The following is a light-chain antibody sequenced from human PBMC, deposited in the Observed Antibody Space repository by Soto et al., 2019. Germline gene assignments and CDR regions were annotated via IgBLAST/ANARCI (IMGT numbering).Light chain of an antibody. V-gene: IGKV3-20*01. J-gene: IGKJ5*01. Sequence: EIVLTQSPGTLSLSPGERATLSCRASQSVSSSYLAWYQQKPGQAPRLLIYGASSRATGIPDRFSGSGSGTDFTLTISRLEPEDFGVYYCQQYGSSPPLTFGQGTRREIK. CDR1: QSVSSSY. CDR3: QQYGSSPPLT. CDR2: GAS.